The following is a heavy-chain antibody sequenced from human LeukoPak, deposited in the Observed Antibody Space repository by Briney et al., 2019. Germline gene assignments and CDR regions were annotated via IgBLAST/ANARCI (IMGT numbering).Heavy chain of an antibody. CDR2: IIPIFGTA. CDR3: ARVLQLWQYYYYYYYMDV. Sequence: GASVKVSCKASGGTFSSYAISWVRQAPGQGLEWMGGIIPIFGTANYAQKFQGRVTITADESTSTAYMELSSLRSEDTAVYYCARVLQLWQYYYYYYYMDVWGKGTTVTISS. D-gene: IGHD5-18*01. V-gene: IGHV1-69*13. J-gene: IGHJ6*03. CDR1: GGTFSSYA.